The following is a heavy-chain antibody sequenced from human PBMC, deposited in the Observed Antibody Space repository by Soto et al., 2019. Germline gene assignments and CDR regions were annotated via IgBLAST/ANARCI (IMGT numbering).Heavy chain of an antibody. CDR2: IYYSGST. CDR3: ARRGCGGGSCYYVP. CDR1: GGSISSSSHY. J-gene: IGHJ5*02. Sequence: SETLSLTCTVSGGSISSSSHYWDWIRQPPGKGLEWIGSIYYSGSTYYSPSLKSRVTISMDTSKNQFSLKLISVTAADTAVYYCARRGCGGGSCYYVPWGQGTLVTVSS. D-gene: IGHD2-15*01. V-gene: IGHV4-39*01.